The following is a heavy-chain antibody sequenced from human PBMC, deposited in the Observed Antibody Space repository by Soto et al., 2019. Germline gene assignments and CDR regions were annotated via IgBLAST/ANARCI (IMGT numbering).Heavy chain of an antibody. CDR1: GGSFSGYY. CDR3: ARAMYEDIVVVPAPEGAQLGSDY. CDR2: INHSGST. D-gene: IGHD2-2*01. Sequence: SETLSLTCAVYGGSFSGYYWSWIRQPPGKGLEWIGEINHSGSTNYNPSLKSRVTISVDTSKNQFSLKLSSVTAADTAVYYCARAMYEDIVVVPAPEGAQLGSDYWGQGTLVTVSS. V-gene: IGHV4-34*01. J-gene: IGHJ4*02.